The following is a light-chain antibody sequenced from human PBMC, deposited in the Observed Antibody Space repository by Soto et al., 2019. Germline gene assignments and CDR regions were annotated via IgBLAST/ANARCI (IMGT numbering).Light chain of an antibody. CDR2: GDS. V-gene: IGLV1-40*01. Sequence: QSVLTQPPSVSGAPGQRVTISCTGSSSNIGAGYDVHWYQQLPGTAPKLLIYGDSNRPSGVPDRFSGSKSGTSTSLAITGLQAEDEADYYCQSYDNSLSSSLFGTGTKLTVL. CDR1: SSNIGAGYD. CDR3: QSYDNSLSSSL. J-gene: IGLJ1*01.